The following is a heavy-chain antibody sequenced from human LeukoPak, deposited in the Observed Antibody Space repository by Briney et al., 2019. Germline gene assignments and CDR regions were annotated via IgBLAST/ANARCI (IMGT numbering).Heavy chain of an antibody. CDR1: GYTFTSYD. J-gene: IGHJ4*02. Sequence: ASVKVSCKASGYTFTSYDINWVQQATGQGLEWMGWMNPNSGNTGYAQKFQGRVTMTRNTSISTAYMELSSLRSEDTAVYYCARVLARRGYSSSWPNYYFDYWGQGTLVTVSS. V-gene: IGHV1-8*01. D-gene: IGHD6-13*01. CDR3: ARVLARRGYSSSWPNYYFDY. CDR2: MNPNSGNT.